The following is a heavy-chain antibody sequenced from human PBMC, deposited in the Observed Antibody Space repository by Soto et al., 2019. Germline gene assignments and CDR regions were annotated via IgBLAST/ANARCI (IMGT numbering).Heavy chain of an antibody. J-gene: IGHJ6*02. CDR1: GFTFSNYA. CDR2: ISLGGRNK. CDR3: ARGMVRGLANFGLDV. D-gene: IGHD3-10*01. V-gene: IGHV3-30*09. Sequence: GGSLRLSCAASGFTFSNYAMHWVRQAPGKGLEWVALISLGGRNKNYADSVRGRFAISRDISKNTLYLQMNSLRPEDTAMYYCARGMVRGLANFGLDVWGQGTTVTVSS.